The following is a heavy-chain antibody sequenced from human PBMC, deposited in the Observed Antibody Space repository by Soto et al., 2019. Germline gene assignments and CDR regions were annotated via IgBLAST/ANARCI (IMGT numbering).Heavy chain of an antibody. CDR1: GFTVSSNY. D-gene: IGHD3-10*01. V-gene: IGHV3-23*01. Sequence: GGSLRLSCAASGFTVSSNYMSWVRQAPGKGLEWVSTISASEDNTYYADSVKGRFTISRDNSKNTLFLQMNSLRAEDTAVYYCAKKYHYDSGTYLYYFDYWGQGTLVTVSS. CDR2: ISASEDNT. J-gene: IGHJ4*02. CDR3: AKKYHYDSGTYLYYFDY.